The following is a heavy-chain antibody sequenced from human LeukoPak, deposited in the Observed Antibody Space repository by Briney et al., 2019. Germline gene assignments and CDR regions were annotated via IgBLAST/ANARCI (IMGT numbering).Heavy chain of an antibody. J-gene: IGHJ4*02. V-gene: IGHV3-23*01. Sequence: GGSLRLSCAASGFTFSSYVMSWVRQASGKGLEWVSAISGSGGSTYYADSVKGRFTISRDNSKNTLYLQMNSLRAEDTAVYYCAKAPYSSSWNFDYWGQGTLVTVSS. D-gene: IGHD6-13*01. CDR3: AKAPYSSSWNFDY. CDR2: ISGSGGST. CDR1: GFTFSSYV.